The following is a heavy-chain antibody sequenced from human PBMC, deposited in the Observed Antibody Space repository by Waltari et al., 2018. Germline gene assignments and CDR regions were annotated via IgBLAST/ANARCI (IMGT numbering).Heavy chain of an antibody. J-gene: IGHJ4*02. V-gene: IGHV1-2*02. Sequence: QVQLVQSGAEVKKPGASVKVSCKASGYTFTGYYMHWVRQAPGQGLEWMGVINPNSGGTNYAQKFQGRVTMTRDTSISTAYMERSRLRSDDTAVYYCARDLAAAGISRDFDYWGQGTLVTVSS. CDR2: INPNSGGT. D-gene: IGHD6-13*01. CDR1: GYTFTGYY. CDR3: ARDLAAAGISRDFDY.